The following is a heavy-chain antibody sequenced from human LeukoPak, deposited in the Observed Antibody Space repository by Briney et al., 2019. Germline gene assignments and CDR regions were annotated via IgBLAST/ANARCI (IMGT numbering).Heavy chain of an antibody. J-gene: IGHJ4*02. CDR3: ARGVTIYYFDY. CDR2: INWNGGST. D-gene: IGHD4-11*01. V-gene: IGHV3-20*04. Sequence: PGGSLRLSCAASGFTFDDYGMSWVRQAPGKGLEWVSGINWNGGSTGYADSVKGRFTISRDNSKNTLYLQMNSLRAEDTAVYYCARGVTIYYFDYWGQGTLVTVSS. CDR1: GFTFDDYG.